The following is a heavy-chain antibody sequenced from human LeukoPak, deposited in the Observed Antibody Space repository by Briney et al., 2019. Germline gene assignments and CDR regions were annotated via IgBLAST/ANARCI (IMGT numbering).Heavy chain of an antibody. V-gene: IGHV4-39*01. Sequence: SEALSLTCTVSGGSISSSSYYWGWIRQPPGKGLEWIGNIYYSGNTYYNPSLKSRVTISVDTSKNQFSLKLSSVTAADTAVYYCVRRWYYDSSGYYYAWFDPWGQGTLVTVSS. CDR3: VRRWYYDSSGYYYAWFDP. CDR1: GGSISSSSYY. CDR2: IYYSGNT. D-gene: IGHD3-22*01. J-gene: IGHJ5*02.